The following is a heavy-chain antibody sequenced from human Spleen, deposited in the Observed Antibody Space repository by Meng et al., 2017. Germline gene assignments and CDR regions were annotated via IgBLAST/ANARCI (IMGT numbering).Heavy chain of an antibody. J-gene: IGHJ4*02. CDR3: ARDGAGYVGLDY. D-gene: IGHD5-12*01. Sequence: VQLLESGGGLVQPGGSLRLSCTASGFTFSNYAMSWVRQAPGKGLEWVAVISYDGTNHYYADSVKGRFTFSKDNSKNTLYLQMDSLRPEDTAVYYCARDGAGYVGLDYWGQGTLVTVSS. V-gene: IGHV3-30-3*01. CDR2: ISYDGTNH. CDR1: GFTFSNYA.